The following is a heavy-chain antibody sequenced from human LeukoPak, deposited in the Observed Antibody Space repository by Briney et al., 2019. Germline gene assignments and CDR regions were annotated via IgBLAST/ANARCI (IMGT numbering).Heavy chain of an antibody. J-gene: IGHJ5*02. V-gene: IGHV4-61*02. D-gene: IGHD2-2*01. CDR3: AREGDIVVVPAAHNWFDP. CDR1: GGSISSGSYY. CDR2: IYTSGST. Sequence: SETLSLTCTVSGGSISSGSYYWSWIRQPAGKGLEWIGRIYTSGSTNYNPSLKSRVTISVDTSKNQFSLKLSSVTAADTAVYYCAREGDIVVVPAAHNWFDPWGQGTLVTVSS.